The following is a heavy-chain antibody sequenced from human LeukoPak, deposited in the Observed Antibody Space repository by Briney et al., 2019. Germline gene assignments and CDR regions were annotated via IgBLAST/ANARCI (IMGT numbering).Heavy chain of an antibody. Sequence: GGSLRLSCAASGFTFSSYSMNWVRQAPGKGLEWVSYISSSSTIYYADSVKGRFTISRDNAKNSLYLQMNSLRAEDTAVYYCARDGGSGSYPHYYYMDVWGKGTTVTVSS. D-gene: IGHD1-26*01. CDR3: ARDGGSGSYPHYYYMDV. CDR1: GFTFSSYS. V-gene: IGHV3-48*01. CDR2: ISSSSTI. J-gene: IGHJ6*03.